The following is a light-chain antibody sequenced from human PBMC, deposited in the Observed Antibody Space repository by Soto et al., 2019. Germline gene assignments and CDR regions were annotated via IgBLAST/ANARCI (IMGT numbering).Light chain of an antibody. CDR3: QQRSNWPPLT. CDR2: DAS. Sequence: EIXXTQSPATLSLSPGERATLSCRASQSVSSYLAWYQQKPGQAPRLLIYDASNRATGIPARFSGSGSGTDFTLTISSLEPEDFAVYYCQQRSNWPPLTFGQGTRLEIK. V-gene: IGKV3-11*01. CDR1: QSVSSY. J-gene: IGKJ5*01.